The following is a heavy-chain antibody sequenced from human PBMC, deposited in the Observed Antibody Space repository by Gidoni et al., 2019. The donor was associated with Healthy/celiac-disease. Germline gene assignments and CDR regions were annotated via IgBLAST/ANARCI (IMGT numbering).Heavy chain of an antibody. Sequence: QLQLQESGPGLVKPSETLSLTCTVSGGSISTSSSYWGWIRQPPGKGLGWIGSIYYSGSTYYNPSLKSRVTISVDTSKNQFSLKLSSVTAADTAVYYCARSSGIAVAGLDYWGQGTLVTVSS. D-gene: IGHD6-19*01. CDR3: ARSSGIAVAGLDY. CDR2: IYYSGST. J-gene: IGHJ4*02. CDR1: GGSISTSSSY. V-gene: IGHV4-39*01.